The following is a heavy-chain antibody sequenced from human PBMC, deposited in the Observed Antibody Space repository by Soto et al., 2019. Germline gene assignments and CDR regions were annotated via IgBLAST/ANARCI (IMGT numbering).Heavy chain of an antibody. D-gene: IGHD3-22*01. Sequence: SETLSLTCIVSGGSISSSSYYWGWIRQPPGKGLEWIGSIYYSGSTYYNPSLKSRVTISVDTSKNQFSLKLSSVTAADTAVYYCARLLIYYDSSGTGPFQHWGQGTLVTVSS. CDR3: ARLLIYYDSSGTGPFQH. V-gene: IGHV4-39*01. CDR1: GGSISSSSYY. J-gene: IGHJ1*01. CDR2: IYYSGST.